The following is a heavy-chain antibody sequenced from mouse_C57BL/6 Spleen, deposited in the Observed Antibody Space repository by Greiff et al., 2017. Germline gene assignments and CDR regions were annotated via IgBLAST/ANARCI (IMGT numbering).Heavy chain of an antibody. CDR3: ARPSAGYVWFAD. CDR1: GYTFTSYW. V-gene: IGHV1-50*01. J-gene: IGHJ3*01. Sequence: QVQLQQPGAELVKPGASVKLSCKASGYTFTSYWMQWVKQRPGQGLEWIGEIDPSDSNTNYNQKFKGKATLTVDTSSSTAYMQLSSLTSEDSAVYYGARPSAGYVWFADWGQGTLVTVSA. CDR2: IDPSDSNT. D-gene: IGHD3-2*02.